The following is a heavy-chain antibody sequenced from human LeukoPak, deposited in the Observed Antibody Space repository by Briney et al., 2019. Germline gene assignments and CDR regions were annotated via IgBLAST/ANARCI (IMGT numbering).Heavy chain of an antibody. J-gene: IGHJ4*02. CDR2: ISGSGDIT. CDR3: AKVSRFAVVPAAMLDY. Sequence: PGGSLRLSCAASGFTFRSYAMSWVRRAPGKGLEWVSAISGSGDITYYADSVKGRFTMSRDNFKNTLYLQMNSLRAEDTAVYYCAKVSRFAVVPAAMLDYWGQGIQVTVSS. CDR1: GFTFRSYA. D-gene: IGHD2-2*01. V-gene: IGHV3-23*01.